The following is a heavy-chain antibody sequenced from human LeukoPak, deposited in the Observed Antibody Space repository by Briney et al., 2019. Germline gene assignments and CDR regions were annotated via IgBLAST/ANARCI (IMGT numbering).Heavy chain of an antibody. Sequence: SVKVSCKASGYTFTSYDINWVRQATGQGLEWMGGIIPIFGTANYAQKFQGRVTITADESTSTAYMELSSLRSEDTAVYYCARDRDYYYYYYMDVWGKGTTVTVSS. J-gene: IGHJ6*03. CDR2: IIPIFGTA. CDR1: GYTFTSYD. V-gene: IGHV1-69*13. CDR3: ARDRDYYYYYYMDV.